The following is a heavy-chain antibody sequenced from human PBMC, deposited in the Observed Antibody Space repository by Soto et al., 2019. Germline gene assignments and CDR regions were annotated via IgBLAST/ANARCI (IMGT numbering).Heavy chain of an antibody. CDR1: GYTFTSYY. CDR3: ASRSLGVKYAFDI. J-gene: IGHJ3*02. V-gene: IGHV1-46*01. D-gene: IGHD3-10*01. Sequence: ASVKVSCKASGYTFTSYYMHWVRQAPGQGLEWMGIINPSGGSTSYAQKFQGRVTMTRDTSTSTVYMELSSLRSEDTAVYYCASRSLGVKYAFDIWGQGTMVTVSS. CDR2: INPSGGST.